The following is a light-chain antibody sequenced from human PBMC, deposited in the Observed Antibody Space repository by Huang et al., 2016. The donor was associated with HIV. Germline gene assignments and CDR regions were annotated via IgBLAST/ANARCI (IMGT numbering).Light chain of an antibody. CDR3: HQRAGWPL. CDR1: QTISSY. J-gene: IGKJ4*02. Sequence: EVVLTQSPATLSLSPGERATLSCRASQTISSYLAWYQHKPGQPPRLLIYDTPKRATGIPARFSGSGSGTDFTLTISSLEPEDFAVYYCHQRAGWPLFGGGTKVEIK. CDR2: DTP. V-gene: IGKV3-11*01.